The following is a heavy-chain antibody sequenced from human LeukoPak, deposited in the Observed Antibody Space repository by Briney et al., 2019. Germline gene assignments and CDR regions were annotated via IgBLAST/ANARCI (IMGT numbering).Heavy chain of an antibody. V-gene: IGHV3-30*04. CDR1: GFTFSSYA. CDR2: ISYDGSNK. CDR3: ARDTPEPAYSSSWLYYYYYYMDV. J-gene: IGHJ6*03. Sequence: GGSLRLSCAASGFTFSSYAMHWVRQAPGKGLEWVAVISYDGSNKYYADSVKGRFTISRDNSKNTLYLQMNSLRAEDTAVYYCARDTPEPAYSSSWLYYYYYYMDVWGKGTTVTVSS. D-gene: IGHD6-13*01.